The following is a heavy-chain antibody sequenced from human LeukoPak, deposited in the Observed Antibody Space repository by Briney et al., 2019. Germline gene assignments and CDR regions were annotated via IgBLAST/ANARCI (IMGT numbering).Heavy chain of an antibody. V-gene: IGHV4-34*01. CDR1: GGSFSGYY. D-gene: IGHD6-13*01. CDR2: INHSGST. Sequence: PSETLSLTCAVYGGSFSGYYWSWIRQPPGKGLEWIGEINHSGSTNYNPSLKSRVTISVDTSKNQFSLKLSSVTAADTAVYYCARGHELAAAGTELDYWGQGTLVTVSS. CDR3: ARGHELAAAGTELDY. J-gene: IGHJ4*02.